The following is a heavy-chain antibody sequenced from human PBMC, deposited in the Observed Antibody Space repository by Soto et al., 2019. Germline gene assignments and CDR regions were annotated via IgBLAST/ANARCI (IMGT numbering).Heavy chain of an antibody. D-gene: IGHD3-10*01. V-gene: IGHV4-59*08. CDR2: IYYSGST. Sequence: QVQLQESGPGLVKPSETLSLTCTVSGGSISSYYWSWIRQPPGKGLAWIGYIYYSGSTYYNPSLKSRATMSVDTSQTQFLPTLSSVTALDSALYYCPRLLWTRGDWFDPWGQGTLVTVSS. CDR1: GGSISSYY. CDR3: PRLLWTRGDWFDP. J-gene: IGHJ5*02.